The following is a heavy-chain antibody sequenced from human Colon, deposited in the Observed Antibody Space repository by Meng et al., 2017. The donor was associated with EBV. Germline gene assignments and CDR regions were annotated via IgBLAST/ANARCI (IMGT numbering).Heavy chain of an antibody. CDR2: IDDSGST. J-gene: IGHJ4*02. D-gene: IGHD1-26*01. CDR1: GVSSSRKIR. CDR3: ARGKQDAWELLAY. V-gene: IGHV4-4*02. Sequence: QLQESGPGLVKPSWTLYLTCGVSGVSSSRKIRWTWVSQPPGKGLEWIGDIDDSGSTNYNPSLNSRISISLDKSKNHFSLKVNSVTAADTAVYYCARGKQDAWELLAYWGQGALVTVSS.